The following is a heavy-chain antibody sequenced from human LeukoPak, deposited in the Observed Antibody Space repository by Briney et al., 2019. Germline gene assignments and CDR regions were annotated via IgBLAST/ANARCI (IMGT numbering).Heavy chain of an antibody. Sequence: SETLSLTCTVSGGSIRSSYYYWGWIRQPPGKGLECIGSIYDSGSTYYNPSLKSRVTISVDTSKNQFSLKLNSVTAADTAVYYCARGLRGYYVPWGQGTLVTVSS. J-gene: IGHJ5*02. CDR2: IYDSGST. D-gene: IGHD3-22*01. V-gene: IGHV4-39*01. CDR3: ARGLRGYYVP. CDR1: GGSIRSSYYY.